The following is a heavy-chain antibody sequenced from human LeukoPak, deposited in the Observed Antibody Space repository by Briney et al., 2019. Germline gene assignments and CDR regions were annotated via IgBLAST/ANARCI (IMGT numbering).Heavy chain of an antibody. V-gene: IGHV1-46*01. CDR3: VRARYYYDSSGYYSRYYFDY. CDR1: GYTFTSYY. CDR2: INPSGGST. D-gene: IGHD3-22*01. Sequence: ASVKVSCKASGYTFTSYYMHWVRQAPGQGLEWMGIINPSGGSTSYAQKFQGRVTMTRDTSTSTVYMELSSLRSEDTAVYYCVRARYYYDSSGYYSRYYFDYWGQGTLVTVSS. J-gene: IGHJ4*02.